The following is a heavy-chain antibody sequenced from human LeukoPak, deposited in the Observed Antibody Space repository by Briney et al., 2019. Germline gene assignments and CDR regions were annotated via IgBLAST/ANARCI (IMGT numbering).Heavy chain of an antibody. J-gene: IGHJ4*02. CDR1: GGSISSSNW. CDR3: ARDPVPGPGVYLNY. Sequence: TSGTLSLTCAVSGGSISSSNWWSWVRQPPGRGLEWLGQVYHDGGTMYNPSLESRVTISLDKSLNRFSLKLSSVTAADTAVYYCARDPVPGPGVYLNYWGQGTLVTVSS. V-gene: IGHV4-4*02. D-gene: IGHD2-2*01. CDR2: VYHDGGT.